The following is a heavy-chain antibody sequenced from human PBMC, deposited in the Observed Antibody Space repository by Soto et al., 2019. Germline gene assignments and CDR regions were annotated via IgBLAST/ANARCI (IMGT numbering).Heavy chain of an antibody. Sequence: GGSLRLSCAASGFTFSSYAMSWVRQAPGKGLEWVSAISGSGGSTYYADSVKGRFTISRDNSKNTLYLQMNSLRAEDTAVYYCAKDLYSSGLGSPRFRGGGFDYWGQGTLVTVSS. CDR2: ISGSGGST. V-gene: IGHV3-23*01. J-gene: IGHJ4*02. CDR3: AKDLYSSGLGSPRFRGGGFDY. CDR1: GFTFSSYA. D-gene: IGHD6-19*01.